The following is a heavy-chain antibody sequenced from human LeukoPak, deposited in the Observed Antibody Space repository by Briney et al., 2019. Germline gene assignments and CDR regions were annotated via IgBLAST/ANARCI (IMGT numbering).Heavy chain of an antibody. CDR1: GFTFSSCE. J-gene: IGHJ4*02. Sequence: GGSLRLSCAASGFTFSSCEMNWVRQAPGKGLEWVSYISSSAGTTYYADSVKGRFTISRDNAKNSLYLQVNSLRAEDTAVYFCARQQQQLWYDWGQGTLVTVSS. D-gene: IGHD5-18*01. V-gene: IGHV3-48*03. CDR2: ISSSAGTT. CDR3: ARQQQQLWYD.